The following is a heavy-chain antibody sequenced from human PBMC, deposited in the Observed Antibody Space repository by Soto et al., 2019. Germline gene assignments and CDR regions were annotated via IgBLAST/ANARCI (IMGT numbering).Heavy chain of an antibody. CDR2: LDQGGGEK. V-gene: IGHV3-7*05. CDR1: EFSFSDYG. D-gene: IGHD2-21*01. Sequence: EVQLVESGGGLVQPGGSLRLSCAASEFSFSDYGMAWVRQAPGKGLEWVANLDQGGGEKPYADSVRGRFTISRDNARNARELQMRSLSAEDTAVYYCAGGGDVFAPWGRGPLVTVSS. J-gene: IGHJ5*02. CDR3: AGGGDVFAP.